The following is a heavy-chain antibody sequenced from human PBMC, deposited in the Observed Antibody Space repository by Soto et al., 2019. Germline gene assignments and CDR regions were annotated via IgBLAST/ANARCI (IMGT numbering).Heavy chain of an antibody. CDR3: AFGEPTGERYYDSSGYYAH. CDR2: ISSSSSYI. V-gene: IGHV3-21*01. J-gene: IGHJ4*02. CDR1: GFTFSSYS. D-gene: IGHD3-22*01. Sequence: EVQLVESGGGLVKPGGSLRLSCAASGFTFSSYSMNWVRQAPGKGLEWVSSISSSSSYIYYADSVKGRFTISRDNAKNSLYLQMNSLRADDTAVYYCAFGEPTGERYYDSSGYYAHWGQGTLVTVSS.